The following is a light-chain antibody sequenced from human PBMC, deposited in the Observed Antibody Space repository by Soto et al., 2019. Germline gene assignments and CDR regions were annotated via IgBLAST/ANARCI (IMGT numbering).Light chain of an antibody. Sequence: DTQRAQSPSTLCGAVGNRVTITCRASQTISSWLAWYQQKPGKAPKLLIYKASTLKSGVPSRFSGSGSGTEFTLTISSLQPDDFATYYCPHYNSYSEAFGQGTRGDIK. J-gene: IGKJ1*01. V-gene: IGKV1-5*03. CDR1: QTISSW. CDR2: KAS. CDR3: PHYNSYSEA.